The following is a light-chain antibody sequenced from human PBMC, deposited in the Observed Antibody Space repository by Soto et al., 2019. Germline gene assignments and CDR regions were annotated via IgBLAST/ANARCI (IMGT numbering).Light chain of an antibody. V-gene: IGLV1-44*01. CDR3: AAWDDSLSGYV. CDR1: SSNIGGNA. J-gene: IGLJ1*01. CDR2: SNN. Sequence: QSVLTQPPSASGTPGQRVTISCSGSSSNIGGNAVNWYQQLPGTTPKLLIYSNNHRPSGVPDRFSGCKSGTSASLAISWLQSEDDADYYCAAWDDSLSGYVFGTGTKVTVL.